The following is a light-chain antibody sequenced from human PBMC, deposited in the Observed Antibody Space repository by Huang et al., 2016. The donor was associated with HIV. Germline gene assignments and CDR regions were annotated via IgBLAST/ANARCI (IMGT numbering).Light chain of an antibody. J-gene: IGKJ1*01. CDR3: HQYYTLPRT. V-gene: IGKV3-15*01. CDR2: GAS. CDR1: QTVSEH. Sequence: EILLTQSPATLSVSPGDRVNLSCRASQTVSEHLAWFQQRPGQAPKLLIYGASNRATGIPPRFSGRGSGTEFGLTITNLQSEDFAVYFCHQYYTLPRTFGQGTKVEI.